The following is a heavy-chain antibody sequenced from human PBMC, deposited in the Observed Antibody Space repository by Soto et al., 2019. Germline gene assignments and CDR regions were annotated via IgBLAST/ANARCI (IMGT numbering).Heavy chain of an antibody. J-gene: IGHJ4*02. V-gene: IGHV3-30*18. CDR1: GFTFSDYA. D-gene: IGHD6-19*01. Sequence: VQLVESGGGVVQPGRSLRLSCAASGFTFSDYAMHWVRQAPGKGLEWVAVVSHDGRNTHYADSVKGRFTISRDSSKNTIILEMTILRAEDTAVYYCAKGGRQWLVTSAFNYWGQGALVTVSS. CDR2: VSHDGRNT. CDR3: AKGGRQWLVTSAFNY.